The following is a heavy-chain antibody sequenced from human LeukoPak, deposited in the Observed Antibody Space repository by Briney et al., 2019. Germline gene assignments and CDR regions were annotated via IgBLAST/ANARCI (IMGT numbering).Heavy chain of an antibody. J-gene: IGHJ4*02. CDR3: AKGRILWFGELPDY. D-gene: IGHD3-10*01. V-gene: IGHV3-23*01. Sequence: GGSLRLSCAASGFTFSSYAMSWVRQAPGKGLEWVSAISGGGGSTYYADSVKGRFTISRDKSKNTLYLQMNSLRAEDTAVYYCAKGRILWFGELPDYWGQGTLVTVSS. CDR2: ISGGGGST. CDR1: GFTFSSYA.